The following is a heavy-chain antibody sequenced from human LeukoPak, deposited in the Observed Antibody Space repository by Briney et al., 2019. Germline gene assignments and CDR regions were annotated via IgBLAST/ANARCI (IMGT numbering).Heavy chain of an antibody. CDR1: GFTFSSYG. D-gene: IGHD6-19*01. Sequence: PGGSLRLSCAASGFTFSSYGMHWVRQAPGKGLEWVAFIRYDGSNKYYADSVKGRFTISRDNSKNTLYLQMNSLRAEDTAVYYCAKDHGYYSSGWYVIDYWGQGTLVTVSS. CDR2: IRYDGSNK. J-gene: IGHJ4*02. CDR3: AKDHGYYSSGWYVIDY. V-gene: IGHV3-30*02.